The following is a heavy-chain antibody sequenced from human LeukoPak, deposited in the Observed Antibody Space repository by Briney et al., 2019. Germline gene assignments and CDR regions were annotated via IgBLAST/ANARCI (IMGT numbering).Heavy chain of an antibody. CDR2: IIPIFGTA. Sequence: ASVKVSCKASGGTFSSYAISWVRQAPGQGLEWMGGIIPIFGTANYAQKFQGRVTITADESTSTAYMELSSLRSEDTAVYYCARDRYDGYNHNFDYWGQGTLVTVSS. V-gene: IGHV1-69*13. D-gene: IGHD5-24*01. CDR3: ARDRYDGYNHNFDY. CDR1: GGTFSSYA. J-gene: IGHJ4*02.